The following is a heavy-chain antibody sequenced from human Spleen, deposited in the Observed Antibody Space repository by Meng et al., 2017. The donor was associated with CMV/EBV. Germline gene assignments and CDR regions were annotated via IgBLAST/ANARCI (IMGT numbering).Heavy chain of an antibody. CDR1: GFTFSSYS. CDR2: ISSSGSTI. Sequence: GGSLRLSCAASGFTFSSYSMNWVRQAPGKGLEWVSYISSSGSTIYYADSVKGRFTISRDNAKNSLYLQMNSLRAEDTAVYYCARAYCSSTSCYIYRYYYYGMDVWGQGTTVTVSS. J-gene: IGHJ6*02. CDR3: ARAYCSSTSCYIYRYYYYGMDV. V-gene: IGHV3-48*04. D-gene: IGHD2-2*02.